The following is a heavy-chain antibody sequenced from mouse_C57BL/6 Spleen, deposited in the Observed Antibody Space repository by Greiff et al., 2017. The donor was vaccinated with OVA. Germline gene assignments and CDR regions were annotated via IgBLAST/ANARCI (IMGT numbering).Heavy chain of an antibody. J-gene: IGHJ4*01. CDR1: GYSITSGYY. Sequence: EVQLQQSGPGLVKPSQSLSLTCSVTGYSITSGYYWNWIRPFPGNKLEWMGYISYDGSNNYNQSPKNRISFTRDTSKNLFFLMLMSVTTEDTATYYSASLGDYDEGYYYAMDYWGQGTSVTVSS. D-gene: IGHD2-4*01. V-gene: IGHV3-6*01. CDR3: ASLGDYDEGYYYAMDY. CDR2: ISYDGSN.